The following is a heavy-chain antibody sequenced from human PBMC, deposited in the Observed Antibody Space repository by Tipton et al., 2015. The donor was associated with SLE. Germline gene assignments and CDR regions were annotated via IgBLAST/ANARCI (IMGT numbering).Heavy chain of an antibody. CDR3: ARESSSSWFGEYYFDY. CDR1: GFTFTSFA. V-gene: IGHV3-23*01. Sequence: SLRLSCAASGFTFTSFAMNWVRQAPGKGLEWVSSISGSGGGRYYADSVKGRFTISRDNSKNTLYLQMNSLRAEDTAVYYCARESSSSWFGEYYFDYWGQGTLVTVSS. J-gene: IGHJ4*02. D-gene: IGHD6-13*01. CDR2: ISGSGGGR.